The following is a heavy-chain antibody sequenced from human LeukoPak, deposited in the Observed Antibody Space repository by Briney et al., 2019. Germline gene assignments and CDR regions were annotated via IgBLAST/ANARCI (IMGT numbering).Heavy chain of an antibody. CDR1: GFTLSSYS. CDR2: ISSRSTYI. V-gene: IGHV3-21*01. D-gene: IGHD1-14*01. J-gene: IGHJ6*02. CDR3: ARDTTSPPYGMDV. Sequence: GGSLRLSCEASGFTLSSYSLNWVRQAPGKGLERVSSISSRSTYIYYADSVKGRFTMSRDNAKNSLFLQMNSLRAEDTAVYYCARDTTSPPYGMDVWGQGTTVTVSS.